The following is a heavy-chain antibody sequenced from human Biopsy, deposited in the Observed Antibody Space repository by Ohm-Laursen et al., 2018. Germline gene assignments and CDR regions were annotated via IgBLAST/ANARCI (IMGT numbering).Heavy chain of an antibody. J-gene: IGHJ1*01. CDR1: EGTFSNYG. CDR3: ATKLTGYFHH. D-gene: IGHD3-9*01. Sequence: ASVKVSCKAPEGTFSNYGVNWVRQAPGQGLEWLGGKIPILGTGNYAQKFQDRVTVAADKSTSTATMELRSLRSDDTAVYYCATKLTGYFHHWGQGTLVIVSS. V-gene: IGHV1-69*06. CDR2: KIPILGTG.